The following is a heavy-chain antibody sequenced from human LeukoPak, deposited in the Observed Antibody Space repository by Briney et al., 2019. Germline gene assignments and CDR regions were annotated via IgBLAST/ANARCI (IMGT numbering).Heavy chain of an antibody. CDR2: MNPNSGNT. CDR1: GYTFTSYD. D-gene: IGHD2-15*01. Sequence: GASVKVSCKASGYTFTSYDINWVRQATGQGLEWMGWMNPNSGNTGYAQKFQGRVTMTRNTSISTASMKLSSLRSEDTAVSYCARGQTIFSCSGGSCYHPSDYWGQGALVTVSS. V-gene: IGHV1-8*01. J-gene: IGHJ4*02. CDR3: ARGQTIFSCSGGSCYHPSDY.